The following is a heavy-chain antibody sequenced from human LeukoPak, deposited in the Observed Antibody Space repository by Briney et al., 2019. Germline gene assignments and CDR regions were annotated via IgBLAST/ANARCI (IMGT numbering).Heavy chain of an antibody. CDR2: IKQDGSEK. J-gene: IGHJ4*02. D-gene: IGHD5-12*01. CDR1: GFTFSSYW. V-gene: IGHV3-7*03. CDR3: AKDNEGGYHPGDDY. Sequence: GGSLRLSCAASGFTFSSYWMSWVRQAPGKGLEWVANIKQDGSEKYYVDSVKGRFTISRDNAKNSLYLQMNSLRAEDTAVYYCAKDNEGGYHPGDDYWGQGTLVTVSS.